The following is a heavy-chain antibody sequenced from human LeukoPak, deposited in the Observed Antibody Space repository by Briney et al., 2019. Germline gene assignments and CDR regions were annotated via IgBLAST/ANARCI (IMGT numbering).Heavy chain of an antibody. J-gene: IGHJ4*02. CDR3: ARYCTSTTCILRGFDY. V-gene: IGHV4-38-2*01. CDR1: GYSFTSGHY. CDR2: IYHTGSA. D-gene: IGHD2-2*01. Sequence: LETLSLTCSVSGYSFTSGHYWGWIRQPPGKGLEWIANIYHTGSAHYNPSLKSRVTISVDTSKNQFSLKLSSVTAADTAVYYCARYCTSTTCILRGFDYWGQGTLVTVSS.